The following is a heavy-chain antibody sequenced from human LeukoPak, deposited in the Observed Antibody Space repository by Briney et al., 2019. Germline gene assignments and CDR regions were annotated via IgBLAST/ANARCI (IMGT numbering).Heavy chain of an antibody. CDR3: AINDYYDSSGYYPPFDY. V-gene: IGHV1-18*01. J-gene: IGHJ4*02. CDR1: GYTFTSYG. D-gene: IGHD3-22*01. Sequence: ASVKVSCKASGYTFTSYGISWVRQAPGQGLEWMGWISAYNGNTNYAQKLQGRVTMTTDTSTSTAYMELRSLRSDDTAVYYCAINDYYDSSGYYPPFDYWGQGTLVTVSS. CDR2: ISAYNGNT.